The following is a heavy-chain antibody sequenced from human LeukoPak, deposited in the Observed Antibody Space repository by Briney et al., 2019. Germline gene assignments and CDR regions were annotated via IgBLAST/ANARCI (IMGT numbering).Heavy chain of an antibody. D-gene: IGHD3-3*01. CDR3: AKDGSLGYDFWSGAFHDY. J-gene: IGHJ4*02. V-gene: IGHV3-30*02. Sequence: PGGSLRLSCAASGFTFSSYGMHWVRQAPGKGLEWVAFIRYDGSNKYYADSVKGRFTISRDNSKNTLYLQMNSLRAEDTAVYYCAKDGSLGYDFWSGAFHDYWGQGTLVTVSS. CDR2: IRYDGSNK. CDR1: GFTFSSYG.